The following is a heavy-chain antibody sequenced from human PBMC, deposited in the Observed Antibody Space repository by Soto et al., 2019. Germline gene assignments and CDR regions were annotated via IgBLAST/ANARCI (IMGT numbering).Heavy chain of an antibody. V-gene: IGHV1-46*01. Sequence: QVQLVQSGAEVKKPGASVKISCKASGYTFTSYYMHWVRQAPGQGLEWMGIINPSGGSTNYAQKLHGRVAMTRDTSTSTVYMELKRLSSEDTAVYYCAIPPYTGCINAVCYPLDYWGQGTLVTVSS. CDR3: AIPPYTGCINAVCYPLDY. J-gene: IGHJ4*02. D-gene: IGHD2-8*01. CDR2: INPSGGST. CDR1: GYTFTSYY.